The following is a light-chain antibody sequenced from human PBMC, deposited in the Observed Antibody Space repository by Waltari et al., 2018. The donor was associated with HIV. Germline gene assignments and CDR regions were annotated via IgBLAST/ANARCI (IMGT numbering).Light chain of an antibody. CDR3: QQYGSSPYT. Sequence: IVLTQSPGTLSLSPGERATLSCWASQSVYNSYLAWYQQKPGQAPRLLIYDPSIRATGIPDRFSGSASGTDFTLTISRLEPEDFAVYYCQQYGSSPYTFGPGTTVDIK. J-gene: IGKJ3*01. CDR1: QSVYNSY. CDR2: DPS. V-gene: IGKV3-20*01.